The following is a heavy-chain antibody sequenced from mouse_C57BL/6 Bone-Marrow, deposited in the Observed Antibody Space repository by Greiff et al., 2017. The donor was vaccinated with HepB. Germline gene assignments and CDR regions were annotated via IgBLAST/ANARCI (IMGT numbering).Heavy chain of an antibody. CDR2: ISYDGSN. Sequence: ESGPGLVKPSQSLSLTCSVTGYSITSGYYWIWIRQFPGNKLEWMGYISYDGSNNYNPSLKNRISITRDTSKNQFFLKLNSVTTEDTATYYCARGLGPYAMDYWGQGTSVTVSS. CDR3: ARGLGPYAMDY. CDR1: GYSITSGYY. J-gene: IGHJ4*01. D-gene: IGHD3-3*01. V-gene: IGHV3-6*01.